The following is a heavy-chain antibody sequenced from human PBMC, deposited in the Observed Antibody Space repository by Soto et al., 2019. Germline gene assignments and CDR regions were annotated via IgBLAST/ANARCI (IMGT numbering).Heavy chain of an antibody. V-gene: IGHV3-30-3*01. J-gene: IGHJ4*02. Sequence: QLHLVESGGGVVRPGESLRLSCVDSGFPFRTYPMHWVRQAPGKGLEWVALISYDGSSEAYGESVRDRFTVSRDNSKNTLYLQLNSLRPEDTAVYYCATSSGYLNYFDYWGQGTLGTVSS. CDR1: GFPFRTYP. CDR3: ATSSGYLNYFDY. CDR2: ISYDGSSE. D-gene: IGHD6-19*01.